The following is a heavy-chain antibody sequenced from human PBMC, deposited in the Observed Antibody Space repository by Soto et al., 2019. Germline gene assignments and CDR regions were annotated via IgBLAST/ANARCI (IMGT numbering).Heavy chain of an antibody. J-gene: IGHJ5*02. CDR3: ATVFDL. CDR1: GFTLGSHR. V-gene: IGHV3-74*01. CDR2: IDTDGGGT. Sequence: DVQLVESGGGLVQPGGSLRVSCAASGFTLGSHRIHWVRQPPGKGLEWLSRIDTDGGGTNYADSVKGRFTISKDNAKNTVYLQMKGLRAEDTAVYHCATVFDLWGQGTLVTVSS.